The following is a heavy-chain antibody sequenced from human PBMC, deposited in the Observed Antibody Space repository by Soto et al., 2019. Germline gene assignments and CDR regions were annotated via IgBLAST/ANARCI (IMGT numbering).Heavy chain of an antibody. CDR2: INPNSGGT. CDR1: GYTFTGYY. CDR3: ARAAGPVSSGWQNWFDH. Sequence: GASVKVSCKASGYTFTGYYMHWVRQAPGQGLEWMGWINPNSGGTNYAQKVQGRVTMTRDTSMSTAYMELSRLRSEDTAVYYCARAAGPVSSGWQNWFDHWGQGTLVTVSS. J-gene: IGHJ5*02. V-gene: IGHV1-2*02. D-gene: IGHD6-19*01.